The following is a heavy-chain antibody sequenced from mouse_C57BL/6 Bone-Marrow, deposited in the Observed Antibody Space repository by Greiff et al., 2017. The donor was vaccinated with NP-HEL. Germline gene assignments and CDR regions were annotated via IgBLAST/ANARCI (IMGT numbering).Heavy chain of an antibody. J-gene: IGHJ3*01. V-gene: IGHV5-4*03. Sequence: DVKLQESGGGLVKPGGSLKLSCAASGFTFSSYAMSWVRQTPEKRLEWVATISDGGSYTYYPDNVKGRFTISRDNAKNNLYLQMSHLKSEDTAMYYCARVYYSNLWGQGTLVTVSA. D-gene: IGHD2-5*01. CDR2: ISDGGSYT. CDR1: GFTFSSYA. CDR3: ARVYYSNL.